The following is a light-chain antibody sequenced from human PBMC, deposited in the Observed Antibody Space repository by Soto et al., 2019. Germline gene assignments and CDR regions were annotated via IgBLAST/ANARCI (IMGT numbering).Light chain of an antibody. Sequence: DLQMTQSPSTLSASVGDRVTITCRASQSISSWLAWYQQKPGKAPKFLIQKAYSLESGVQSRFSGSGSGTEFTLTISSLQPDDFATYFCQQYDSYPLSFGGGTKVEIK. CDR1: QSISSW. J-gene: IGKJ4*01. V-gene: IGKV1-5*03. CDR3: QQYDSYPLS. CDR2: KAY.